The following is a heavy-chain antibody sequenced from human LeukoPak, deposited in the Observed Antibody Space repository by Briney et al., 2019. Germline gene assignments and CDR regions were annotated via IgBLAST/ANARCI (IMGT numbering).Heavy chain of an antibody. J-gene: IGHJ3*01. Sequence: ASVKVSCKASGYTFTGYHIHWVRQAPGQGLEWMSSINLNTAGTEYPQKFQGRVTVTWDTPVTTAYMELSALTYGDTATYYCAIEPTGSGHPGDVWGQGTTVTVSS. CDR2: INLNTAGT. V-gene: IGHV1-2*02. CDR3: AIEPTGSGHPGDV. D-gene: IGHD6-19*01. CDR1: GYTFTGYH.